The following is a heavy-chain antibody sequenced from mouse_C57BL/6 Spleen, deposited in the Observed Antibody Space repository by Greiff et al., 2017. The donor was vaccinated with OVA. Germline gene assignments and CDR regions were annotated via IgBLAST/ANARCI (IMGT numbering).Heavy chain of an antibody. CDR1: GFNIKDYY. J-gene: IGHJ2*01. Sequence: EVQLQQSGAELVKPGASVKLSCTASGFNIKDYYMHWVKQRPEQGLEWIGRIDPEDGDTKYAPKFQGKATITADTSSNTAYMQLSSLTSEVSAGYYCAGITKEGATDDWGQGTTLTVSS. V-gene: IGHV14-2*01. CDR2: IDPEDGDT. D-gene: IGHD1-1*01. CDR3: AGITKEGATDD.